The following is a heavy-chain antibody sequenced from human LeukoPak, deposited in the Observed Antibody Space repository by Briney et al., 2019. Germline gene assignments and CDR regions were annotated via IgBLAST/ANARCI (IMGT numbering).Heavy chain of an antibody. CDR2: MNPNSGNT. CDR1: GYTFTSYD. D-gene: IGHD3-10*01. Sequence: ASVKVSCKASGYTFTSYDINWVRQATGQGLEWMGWMNPNSGNTGYAQKLQGRVTMTRNTSISTAYMELSSLRSEDTAVYYCARGGGASITMVRGVIIAHYYYGMDVWGQGTTVTVSS. V-gene: IGHV1-8*01. CDR3: ARGGGASITMVRGVIIAHYYYGMDV. J-gene: IGHJ6*02.